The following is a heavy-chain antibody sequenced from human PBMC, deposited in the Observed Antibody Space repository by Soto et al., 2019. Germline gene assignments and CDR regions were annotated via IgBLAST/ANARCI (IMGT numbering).Heavy chain of an antibody. J-gene: IGHJ5*01. Sequence: KPSETLSLTCSVHGDSISTVDYFWAWIRQPPGQALEYIGYIYKSTTTYYNPSFESRVAISLDTSKSQFSLNVTSVTAADTAVYFCARGRYCLTGRCFPNWFDSWGQGTLVTVSS. V-gene: IGHV4-30-4*01. D-gene: IGHD2-15*01. CDR2: IYKSTTT. CDR3: ARGRYCLTGRCFPNWFDS. CDR1: GDSISTVDYF.